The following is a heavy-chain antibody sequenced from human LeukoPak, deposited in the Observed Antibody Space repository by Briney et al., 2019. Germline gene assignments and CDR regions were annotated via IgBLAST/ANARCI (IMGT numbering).Heavy chain of an antibody. D-gene: IGHD1-26*01. CDR2: ISVSGGAT. CDR1: GFTFSGDA. J-gene: IGHJ4*02. V-gene: IGHV3-23*01. Sequence: PGGSLRLSCAASGFTFSGDAMSWVRQAPGKGLEWVSTISVSGGATYYADFVRGRFTISRDNSKNTLYLQIDSLRAEDTAVYLCAKGSGSDPFSYWGQGTLVTVSS. CDR3: AKGSGSDPFSY.